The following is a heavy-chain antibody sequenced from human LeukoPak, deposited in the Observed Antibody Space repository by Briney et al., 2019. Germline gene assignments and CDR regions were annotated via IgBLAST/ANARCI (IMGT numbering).Heavy chain of an antibody. CDR2: INTNTGDP. D-gene: IGHD2-15*01. CDR3: ARAGYCSGGSCYSNAFDI. CDR1: GYTFTSYA. V-gene: IGHV7-4-1*02. Sequence: GASVKVSCTASGYTFTSYAINWVRQAPGQGLECMGWINTNTGDPTYAQGFTGRFVFSLDTSVSTAYLQISSLKAEDTAVYYCARAGYCSGGSCYSNAFDIWGQGTMVTVSS. J-gene: IGHJ3*02.